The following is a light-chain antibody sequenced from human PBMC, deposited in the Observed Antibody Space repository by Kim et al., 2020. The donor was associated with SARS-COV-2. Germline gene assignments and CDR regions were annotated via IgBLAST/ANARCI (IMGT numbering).Light chain of an antibody. Sequence: LSPGERAPLSCRASQSITNHYLAWYQQKPGQTPRLLIFGASSRATGIPDRFSGSGSGTDFTLTISRLEPEDFAVYYCQQYGGSARFGGGTKVDIK. CDR3: QQYGGSAR. J-gene: IGKJ4*01. CDR1: QSITNHY. V-gene: IGKV3-20*01. CDR2: GAS.